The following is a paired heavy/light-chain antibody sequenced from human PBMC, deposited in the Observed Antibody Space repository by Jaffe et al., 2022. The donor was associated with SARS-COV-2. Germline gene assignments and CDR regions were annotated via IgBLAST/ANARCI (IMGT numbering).Heavy chain of an antibody. D-gene: IGHD2-15*01. CDR3: AKSPRLCSGNSCYLEDYYFDY. CDR2: INTNTGTP. CDR1: GYTFAEYT. V-gene: IGHV7-4-1*02. Sequence: QVQLVQSGSELEKPGASVKVSCNASGYTFAEYTLTWLRQAPGQGLEWMGWINTNTGTPAYAQGFTGRFVFSLDTSATTAYLQISSLKPEDTAVYYCAKSPRLCSGNSCYLEDYYFDYWGQGTVVTVSS. J-gene: IGHJ4*02.
Light chain of an antibody. CDR1: QSVSSTY. CDR2: GAS. J-gene: IGKJ4*01. Sequence: IVLTQSPGTLSLSPGERATLSCRASQSVSSTYLAWYQQKPGQTPRLLIFGASNRATGIPDRFSGSGSGTDFTLTINRLEPEDFAVYYCQQYANSHVTFGGGTKVEIK. CDR3: QQYANSHVT. V-gene: IGKV3-20*01.